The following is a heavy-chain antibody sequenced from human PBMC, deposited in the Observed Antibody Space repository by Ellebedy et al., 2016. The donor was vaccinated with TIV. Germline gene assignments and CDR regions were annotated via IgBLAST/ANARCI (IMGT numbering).Heavy chain of an antibody. V-gene: IGHV4-34*01. Sequence: MPSETLSLTCTVSGGSISSYYWSWIRQPPGKGLEWIGEINHSGSTNYNPSLKSRVTISVDTSKNQFSLKLSSVTAADTAVYYCARLLVTDYYFDYWGQGTLVTVSS. J-gene: IGHJ4*02. CDR2: INHSGST. D-gene: IGHD2-21*02. CDR3: ARLLVTDYYFDY. CDR1: GGSISSYY.